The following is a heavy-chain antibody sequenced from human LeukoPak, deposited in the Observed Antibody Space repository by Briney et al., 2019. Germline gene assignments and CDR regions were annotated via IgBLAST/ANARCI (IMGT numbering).Heavy chain of an antibody. Sequence: GGSLRLSCAVSGFTLSTYGMTWVRQAPGKGLEWVSGISASGGSTHYADSVKGRFTISRDSSKNTLYLQMNSLRAEDTALYYCASASPAADYWGQGTLVTVSS. CDR3: ASASPAADY. J-gene: IGHJ4*02. CDR2: ISASGGST. D-gene: IGHD2-15*01. V-gene: IGHV3-23*01. CDR1: GFTLSTYG.